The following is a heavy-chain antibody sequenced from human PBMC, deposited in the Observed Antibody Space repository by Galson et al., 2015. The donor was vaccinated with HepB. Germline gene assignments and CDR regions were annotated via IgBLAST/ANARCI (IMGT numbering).Heavy chain of an antibody. D-gene: IGHD4-23*01. J-gene: IGHJ4*02. CDR1: GGSFSNYY. CDR3: ARGLHNGYGGNDFDK. V-gene: IGHV4-34*01. CDR2: INHSGST. Sequence: SLTCAVYGGSFSNYYWSWIRQPPGQGLEWIGEINHSGSTHYNPSLKSRSTISVDTAKNQFSLKVSSVTAADTAVYYCARGLHNGYGGNDFDKWGQGILVTVSS.